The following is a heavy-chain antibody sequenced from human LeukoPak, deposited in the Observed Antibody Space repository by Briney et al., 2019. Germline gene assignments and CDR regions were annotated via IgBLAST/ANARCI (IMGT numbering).Heavy chain of an antibody. Sequence: SETLSLTCAVYGGSFSGYYWSWIRQPPGKGLEWIGEINHSGSTNYNPSLKSRVTISVDTSKNQFSLKLSSVTAADTAVYYCARVSWYYDFRSSYYMDVWGKGTTVTVSS. CDR3: ARVSWYYDFRSSYYMDV. J-gene: IGHJ6*03. D-gene: IGHD3-3*01. CDR1: GGSFSGYY. V-gene: IGHV4-34*01. CDR2: INHSGST.